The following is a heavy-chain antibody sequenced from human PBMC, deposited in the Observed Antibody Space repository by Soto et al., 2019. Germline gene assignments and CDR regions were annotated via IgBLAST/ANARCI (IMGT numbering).Heavy chain of an antibody. D-gene: IGHD3-10*01. J-gene: IGHJ6*02. CDR3: ARHRTLSDDGSEYGMDV. CDR1: GGSISSSSYY. CDR2: IYYSGST. Sequence: PSETLSLTCTVSGGSISSSSYYWGWIRQPPGKGLEWIGSIYYSGSTYYNPSLKSRVTISVDTSKNQFSLKLSSVTAADTAVYYCARHRTLSDDGSEYGMDVWGQGTTVTVSS. V-gene: IGHV4-39*01.